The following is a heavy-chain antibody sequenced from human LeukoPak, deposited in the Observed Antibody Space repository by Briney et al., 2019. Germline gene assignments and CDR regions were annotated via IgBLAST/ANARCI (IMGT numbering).Heavy chain of an antibody. CDR3: ARDGIPGIAVAGNWFDP. V-gene: IGHV1-69*13. Sequence: SVKVSCKASGGTFSSYAISWVRQAPGQGLEWMGGIIPIFGTANYAQKFQGRVTVTADESTSTAYMELSSLRSEDTAVYYCARDGIPGIAVAGNWFDPWGQGTLVTVSS. CDR2: IIPIFGTA. J-gene: IGHJ5*02. CDR1: GGTFSSYA. D-gene: IGHD6-19*01.